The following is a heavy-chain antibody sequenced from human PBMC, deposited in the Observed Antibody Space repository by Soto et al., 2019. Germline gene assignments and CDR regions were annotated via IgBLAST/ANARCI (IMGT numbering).Heavy chain of an antibody. J-gene: IGHJ4*02. V-gene: IGHV3-48*02. Sequence: EVQLVESGGGLVQPGGSLRLSCAASGFTFSSYSMNWVRQAPGKGLEWVSYISSSSSTIYYADSVKGRFTISRDNAKNSLYLQMNSLRDEDTAVYYCARDLVSMVRGVSNLLDYWGQGTLVTVSS. CDR2: ISSSSSTI. CDR3: ARDLVSMVRGVSNLLDY. D-gene: IGHD3-10*01. CDR1: GFTFSSYS.